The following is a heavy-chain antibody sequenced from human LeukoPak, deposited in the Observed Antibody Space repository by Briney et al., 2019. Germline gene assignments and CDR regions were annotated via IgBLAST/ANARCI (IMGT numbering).Heavy chain of an antibody. Sequence: PSETLSLTCTVSAGSISSPYWSWIRQPPGKGLEWIGYIYDSGSTNYNPSLKSRVTISVNTSKNHFSLKLNSVTAADTAVYYCARELNAGNTGYYFDYCGQGTLVTVSS. V-gene: IGHV4-59*11. J-gene: IGHJ4*02. D-gene: IGHD6-13*01. CDR1: AGSISSPY. CDR3: ARELNAGNTGYYFDY. CDR2: IYDSGST.